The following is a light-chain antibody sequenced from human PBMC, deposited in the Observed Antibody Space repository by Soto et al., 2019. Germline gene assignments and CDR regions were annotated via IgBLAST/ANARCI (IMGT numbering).Light chain of an antibody. CDR2: DVS. Sequence: DIQMTQSPSTLSASVGDRVTITCRASQSFSTWLAWYQQKPGKAPQLLIYDVSNLEGGVPSRFSGSGSGTEFTLAISSLQPDDFATYYCQPYYHYPLTFGGGTTVEIK. CDR3: QPYYHYPLT. CDR1: QSFSTW. V-gene: IGKV1-5*01. J-gene: IGKJ4*01.